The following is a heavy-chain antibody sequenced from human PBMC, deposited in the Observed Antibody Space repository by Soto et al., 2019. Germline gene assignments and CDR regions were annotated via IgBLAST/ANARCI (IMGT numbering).Heavy chain of an antibody. CDR2: IYHSGST. CDR1: GGSISSGGYY. CDR3: ARVPLRPQYYFDY. J-gene: IGHJ4*02. V-gene: IGHV4-31*03. Sequence: QVQLQESGPGLVKPSQTLSLTCTVSGGSISSGGYYWSWIRQHPGKGLEWIGEIYHSGSTNYNPSLKSRVTISVDKSKNQFSLKLSSVTAADTAVYYCARVPLRPQYYFDYWGQGTLVTVSS.